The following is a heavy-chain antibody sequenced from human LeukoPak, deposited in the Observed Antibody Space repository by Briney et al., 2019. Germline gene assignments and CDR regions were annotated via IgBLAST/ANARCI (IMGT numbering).Heavy chain of an antibody. V-gene: IGHV1-18*01. CDR2: ISAYNGNT. Sequence: ASVKVSCKASGYTFTSYGISWVRQAPGQGLEWMGWISAYNGNTNYAQKLQGRVTMTTDTSTSTAYMELRSLRSDDTAVYYCARAGNKYYDFWSGRTFDPWGQGTLVTVSS. D-gene: IGHD3-3*01. J-gene: IGHJ5*02. CDR1: GYTFTSYG. CDR3: ARAGNKYYDFWSGRTFDP.